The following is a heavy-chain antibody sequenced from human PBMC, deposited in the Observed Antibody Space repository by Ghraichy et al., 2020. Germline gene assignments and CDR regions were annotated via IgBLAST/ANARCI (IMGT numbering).Heavy chain of an antibody. CDR2: ISGSDNTI. J-gene: IGHJ4*02. CDR3: AIDQGYGGQVDYFDY. V-gene: IGHV3-48*03. Sequence: GGSLRLSCAASGFTFSSYEMNWVRQAPGKGLEWISYISGSDNTIYYADSVKGRFTISRDNAKNSLYLQMNSLRVEDTALYYCAIDQGYGGQVDYFDYWGQGTLVIVSS. D-gene: IGHD4-23*01. CDR1: GFTFSSYE.